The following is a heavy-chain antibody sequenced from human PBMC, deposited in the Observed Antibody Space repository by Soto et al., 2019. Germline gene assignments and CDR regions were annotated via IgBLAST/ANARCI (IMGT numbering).Heavy chain of an antibody. D-gene: IGHD3-10*01. CDR2: FDPEDGET. CDR1: GYTLTELS. CDR3: ATSPAQSFGDYYYYYGMDV. J-gene: IGHJ6*02. Sequence: AASVKVSCKVSGYTLTELSMHWVRQAPGKGLEWMGGFDPEDGETIYAQKFQGRVTMTEDTSTDTAYMELSSLRSEDTAVYYCATSPAQSFGDYYYYYGMDVWGQGTTVTVSS. V-gene: IGHV1-24*01.